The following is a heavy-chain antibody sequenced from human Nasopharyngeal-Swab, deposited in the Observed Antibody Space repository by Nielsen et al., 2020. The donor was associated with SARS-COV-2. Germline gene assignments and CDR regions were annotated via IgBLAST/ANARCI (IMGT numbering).Heavy chain of an antibody. J-gene: IGHJ3*02. CDR2: ISYEGSKK. CDR1: WFSLNNFG. Sequence: GGFLKISLSAPWFSLNNFGMHWVRPAPGKGLEGGAVISYEGSKKYYAESVEGRFTISRDYSKSTLYLQMNSLRPEDTAMYYCAKANVLFWFGQFKNDGFDIWGQGTMVAVSS. CDR3: AKANVLFWFGQFKNDGFDI. D-gene: IGHD3-10*01. V-gene: IGHV3-30*18.